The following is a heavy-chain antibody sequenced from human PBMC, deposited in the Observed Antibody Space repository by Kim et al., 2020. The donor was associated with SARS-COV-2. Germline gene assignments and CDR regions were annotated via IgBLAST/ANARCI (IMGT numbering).Heavy chain of an antibody. Sequence: DSGKGRLPISRDNATNTLYLQMNSLGAEDTAVYYCAREGSDYGTYYGMDVWGQGTTVTVSS. V-gene: IGHV3-74*01. CDR3: AREGSDYGTYYGMDV. J-gene: IGHJ6*02. D-gene: IGHD4-17*01.